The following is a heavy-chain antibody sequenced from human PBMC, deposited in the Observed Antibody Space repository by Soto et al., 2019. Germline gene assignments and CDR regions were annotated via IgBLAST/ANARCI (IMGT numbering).Heavy chain of an antibody. CDR1: GFSFSSYW. J-gene: IGHJ5*02. Sequence: EIQLMQSGGGLVRPGGSLRLSCAASGFSFSSYWMSWVRQAPGKGPEWVANIKEDGGEQHYVDSVKGRFTISRDNTENSLFHKKNNRRAGARPIFSGAIPPSTVPSCFAPGAPEPRVTVSS. CDR3: AIPPSTVPSCFAP. V-gene: IGHV3-7*03. CDR2: IKEDGGEQ. D-gene: IGHD4-17*01.